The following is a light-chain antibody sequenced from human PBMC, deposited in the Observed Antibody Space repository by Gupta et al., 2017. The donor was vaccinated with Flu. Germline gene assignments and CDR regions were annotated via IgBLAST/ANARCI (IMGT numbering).Light chain of an antibody. CDR2: LGS. V-gene: IGKV2-28*01. Sequence: DIVMTQSPLSLPVTLGEPASISCRSSQSLLHSNGYNYLDWYLQKPGQSPQLLIYLGSNRASGVPDRFSGSGSGTDFTLKISRVEAEDVGVYYCMQALQTMLTFGGGTKVEIK. J-gene: IGKJ4*01. CDR3: MQALQTMLT. CDR1: QSLLHSNGYNY.